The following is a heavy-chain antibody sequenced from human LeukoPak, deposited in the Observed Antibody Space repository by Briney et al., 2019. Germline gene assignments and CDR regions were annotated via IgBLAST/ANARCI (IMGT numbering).Heavy chain of an antibody. Sequence: GRSLRLSCAASGFTFSSYAMHWVRQAPGKGLEWVAVISYDGSNKYYADSVKGRFTISRDNSKNTLYLQMNSLRAEDTAVYYCARSTPYYYDSSHDYWGQGTLVTVSS. D-gene: IGHD3-22*01. J-gene: IGHJ4*02. CDR3: ARSTPYYYDSSHDY. CDR1: GFTFSSYA. V-gene: IGHV3-30-3*01. CDR2: ISYDGSNK.